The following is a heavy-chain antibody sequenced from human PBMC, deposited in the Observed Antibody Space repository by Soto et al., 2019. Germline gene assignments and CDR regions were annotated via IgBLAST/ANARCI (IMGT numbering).Heavy chain of an antibody. V-gene: IGHV4-39*01. CDR1: DDSITSGAYY. CDR3: ASVDNYYGSGDYYYYYYMDV. D-gene: IGHD3-10*01. Sequence: PSETLSLTCTVSDDSITSGAYYWGLIRQPPGKGLEWIGTIQYRGSTYYNPSLKSRVTMSLDTSKNQYSLRLSSVTAADTAVYYCASVDNYYGSGDYYYYYYMDVWGKGTTVTVSS. CDR2: IQYRGST. J-gene: IGHJ6*03.